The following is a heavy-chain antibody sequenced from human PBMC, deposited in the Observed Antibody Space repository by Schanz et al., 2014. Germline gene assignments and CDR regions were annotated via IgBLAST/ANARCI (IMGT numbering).Heavy chain of an antibody. CDR1: GFTFSTYA. CDR3: ARDGGRDGYNLAFDV. J-gene: IGHJ3*01. Sequence: EVQLVESGGGFVQPGGSLRLSCAASGFTFSTYAMNWVRQAPGKGLEWVSTIYIHSVSTNYADSVKGRFIISRDSSKNTLFLQMNSLRAEDTAVYFCARDGGRDGYNLAFDVWGQGTLVTVSS. D-gene: IGHD5-12*01. CDR2: IYIHSVST. V-gene: IGHV3-23*04.